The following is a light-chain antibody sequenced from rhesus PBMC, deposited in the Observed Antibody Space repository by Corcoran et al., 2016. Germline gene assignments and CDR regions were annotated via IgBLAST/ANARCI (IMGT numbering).Light chain of an antibody. J-gene: IGKJ4*01. V-gene: IGKV1-28*03. Sequence: DIQMTQSPSSLSASIGDTVTITCRASQAISSSLNWFQQKPGKAPKVLIYAASSLGSGVPSRFSGSGSGPDFTLTIRSLQPDDFAVYYCLQHTSYPLTFGGGTKVELK. CDR1: QAISSS. CDR3: LQHTSYPLT. CDR2: AAS.